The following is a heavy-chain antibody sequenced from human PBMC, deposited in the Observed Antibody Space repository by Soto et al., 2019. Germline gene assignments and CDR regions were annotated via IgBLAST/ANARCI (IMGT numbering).Heavy chain of an antibody. CDR1: GGSISSGDYY. V-gene: IGHV4-30-4*01. D-gene: IGHD3-22*01. CDR3: ARCCGTDYYDSSGYYYPYGMDV. Sequence: SETLSLTCTVSGGSISSGDYYWSWIRQPPGKGLEWIGYIYYSGSTYYNPSLKSRVTISVDTSKNQFSLKLSSVTAADTAVYYCARCCGTDYYDSSGYYYPYGMDVWGQGTTVPAP. J-gene: IGHJ6*02. CDR2: IYYSGST.